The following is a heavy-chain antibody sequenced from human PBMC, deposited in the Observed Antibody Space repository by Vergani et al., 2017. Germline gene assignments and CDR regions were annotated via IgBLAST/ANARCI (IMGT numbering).Heavy chain of an antibody. Sequence: QVQLQESGPGLVKPSQTLSLTCTVSGRSISSGDYYWSWIRQPPGKGLEWIGYIYYSGSTNYNPSLKSRVTISVDTSKNQFSLKLSSVTAADTAVYYCARVHGGGWVPAFDIWGQGTMVTVSS. V-gene: IGHV4-30-4*08. CDR3: ARVHGGGWVPAFDI. CDR2: IYYSGST. J-gene: IGHJ3*02. CDR1: GRSISSGDYY. D-gene: IGHD1-26*01.